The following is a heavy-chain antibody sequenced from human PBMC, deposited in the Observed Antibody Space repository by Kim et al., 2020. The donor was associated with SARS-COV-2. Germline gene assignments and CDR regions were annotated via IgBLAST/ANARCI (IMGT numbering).Heavy chain of an antibody. D-gene: IGHD3-22*01. CDR1: GGTFSSYA. Sequence: SVKVSCKASGGTFSSYAISWVRQAPGQGLEWMGRIIPILGIANYAQKFQGRVTITADKSTSTAYMELSSLRSEDTAVYYCARSELGDSSGYRDAFDIWGQGTMVTVSS. CDR3: ARSELGDSSGYRDAFDI. V-gene: IGHV1-69*10. CDR2: IIPILGIA. J-gene: IGHJ3*02.